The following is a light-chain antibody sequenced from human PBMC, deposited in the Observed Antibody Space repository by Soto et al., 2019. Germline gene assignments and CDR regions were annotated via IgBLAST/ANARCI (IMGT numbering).Light chain of an antibody. Sequence: AIRMTQSPSSFSASTGDRVTITCRASQGISSYLAWYQQKPGKAPKLLINAASTLQSGVPSRFSGSGSGTDFTLTISCLQSEDFATYYCQQYYSYPPITFGQGTRLEIK. CDR3: QQYYSYPPIT. CDR2: AAS. J-gene: IGKJ5*01. V-gene: IGKV1-8*01. CDR1: QGISSY.